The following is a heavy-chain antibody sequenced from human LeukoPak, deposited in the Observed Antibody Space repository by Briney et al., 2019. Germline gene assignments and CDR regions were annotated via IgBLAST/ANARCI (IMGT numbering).Heavy chain of an antibody. Sequence: PGGSLRLSCAASGCTFSSYWMHWVRQAPGKGLVWVSRINSDGSSTSYADSVKGRFTISRDNAKNTLYLQMNSLRAEDTAVYYCARMIVGADYFDYWGQGTLVTVSS. J-gene: IGHJ4*02. CDR2: INSDGSST. CDR1: GCTFSSYW. CDR3: ARMIVGADYFDY. D-gene: IGHD1-26*01. V-gene: IGHV3-74*01.